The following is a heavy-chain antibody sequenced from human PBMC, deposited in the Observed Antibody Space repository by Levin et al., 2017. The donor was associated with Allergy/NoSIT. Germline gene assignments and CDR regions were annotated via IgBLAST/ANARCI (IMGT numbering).Heavy chain of an antibody. J-gene: IGHJ3*02. Sequence: SETLSLTCAVYGGSFSGYYWSWIRQPPGKGLEWIGEINHSGSTNYNPSLKSRVTISVDTSKNQFSLKLSSVTAADTAVYYCARLESLSAFDSWGQGTMVTVSS. CDR3: ARLESLSAFDS. CDR2: INHSGST. CDR1: GGSFSGYY. V-gene: IGHV4-34*01.